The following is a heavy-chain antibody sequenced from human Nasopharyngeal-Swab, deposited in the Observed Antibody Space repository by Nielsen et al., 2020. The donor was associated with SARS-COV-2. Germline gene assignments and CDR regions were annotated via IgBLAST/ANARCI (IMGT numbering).Heavy chain of an antibody. D-gene: IGHD4-17*01. CDR2: INHSGST. CDR3: ARGGTDYGDYLSWFDP. V-gene: IGHV4-34*01. CDR1: GGSFSGYY. Sequence: SETLSLTCAVYGGSFSGYYWSWIRQPPGKGLEWIGEINHSGSTNYNPSLKSRVTISVDTSKNQFSLMLTSVTAADTAVYYCARGGTDYGDYLSWFDPWGQGTLVTVSS. J-gene: IGHJ5*02.